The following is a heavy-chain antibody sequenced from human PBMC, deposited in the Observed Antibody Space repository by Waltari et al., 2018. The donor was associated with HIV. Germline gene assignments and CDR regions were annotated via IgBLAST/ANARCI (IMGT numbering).Heavy chain of an antibody. J-gene: IGHJ4*02. CDR3: ARDFPFGKTGGSYYGIY. CDR1: GFTFSSYG. D-gene: IGHD3-10*01. V-gene: IGHV3-48*03. Sequence: EVQLVESGGGFVQPGGSLRLSCAASGFTFSSYGMNWVRQAPGKGPEWVSYISSSGGTIEYADSVKGLFTLSRDNSKSSLYLQMNSLRDEDTAVYYCARDFPFGKTGGSYYGIYWGLGTLVTVSS. CDR2: ISSSGGTI.